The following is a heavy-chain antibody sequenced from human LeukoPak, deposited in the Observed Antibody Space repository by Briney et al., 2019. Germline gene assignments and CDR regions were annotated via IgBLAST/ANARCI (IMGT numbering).Heavy chain of an antibody. J-gene: IGHJ4*02. Sequence: GGSLRLSWAASGFTFSTYEMNLVRQAPGKGLELVSYISISASTIYYPDSVKGRFTISRDTAKNSLYLQINSLRAENTAVYCFARGWSSSSLDYWGEGALVTVSS. D-gene: IGHD6-13*01. CDR2: ISISASTI. CDR3: ARGWSSSSLDY. CDR1: GFTFSTYE. V-gene: IGHV3-48*03.